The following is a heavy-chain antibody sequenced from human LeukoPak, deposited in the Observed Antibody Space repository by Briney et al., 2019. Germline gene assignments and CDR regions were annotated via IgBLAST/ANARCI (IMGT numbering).Heavy chain of an antibody. CDR2: IYSGGDT. Sequence: GGSLRLSCAASGFTVSSNYMGWVRQAPGKGLEWVSVIYSGGDTYYADSVKGRFTISRDNSKNMIYLEMSSLKAEDTAVYYCAKERSLEIAVAGTIFDYWGQGTLVTVSS. D-gene: IGHD6-19*01. V-gene: IGHV3-66*01. J-gene: IGHJ4*02. CDR3: AKERSLEIAVAGTIFDY. CDR1: GFTVSSNY.